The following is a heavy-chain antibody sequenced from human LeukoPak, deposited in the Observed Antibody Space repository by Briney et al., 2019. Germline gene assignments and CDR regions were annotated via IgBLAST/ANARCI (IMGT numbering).Heavy chain of an antibody. Sequence: PGGSLRLSCAASGFTFSSYWMSWVRQAPGKGLEWVANIKQDGSEKYYADSVKGRFTISRDNSKNTLYLQMNSLRAEDTAVYYCAKDYGAGGMDVWGQGTTVTVSS. CDR2: IKQDGSEK. CDR1: GFTFSSYW. J-gene: IGHJ6*02. V-gene: IGHV3-7*04. D-gene: IGHD4-17*01. CDR3: AKDYGAGGMDV.